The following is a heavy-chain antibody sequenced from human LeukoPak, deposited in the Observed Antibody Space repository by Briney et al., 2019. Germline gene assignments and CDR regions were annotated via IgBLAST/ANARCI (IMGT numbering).Heavy chain of an antibody. D-gene: IGHD1-26*01. CDR2: IYPGDSET. V-gene: IGHV5-51*01. Sequence: GESLKISCKGSGYRFTNYWIDWVRQMPGKGLEWMGIIYPGDSETRYSPSFQSQVTISADKSISTAYLQWSSLKASDTAMYYCARRRDLYSGSYYPFDYWGQGTLVTVSS. J-gene: IGHJ4*02. CDR3: ARRRDLYSGSYYPFDY. CDR1: GYRFTNYW.